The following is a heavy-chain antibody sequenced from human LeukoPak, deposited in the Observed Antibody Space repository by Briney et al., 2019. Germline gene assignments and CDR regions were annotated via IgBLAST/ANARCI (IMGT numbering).Heavy chain of an antibody. CDR2: IYYSGST. CDR3: ARSAIQMKYYYDSSGYYYFDY. Sequence: WVRQPPGKGLEWIGSIYYSGSTYYNPSLKSRVTISVDTSKNQFSLKLSSVTAADTAVYYCARSAIQMKYYYDSSGYYYFDYWGQGTLVTVSS. V-gene: IGHV4-39*01. D-gene: IGHD3-22*01. J-gene: IGHJ4*02.